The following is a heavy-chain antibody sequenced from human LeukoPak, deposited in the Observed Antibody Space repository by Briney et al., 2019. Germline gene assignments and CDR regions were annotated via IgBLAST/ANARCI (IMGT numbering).Heavy chain of an antibody. D-gene: IGHD2-15*01. Sequence: PSETLSLTCTVSGGSVSSVSYYWTWIRQPPGKGLEWIGYIYYSGSTNYTPSLKSRFTMSVATSRTQFSLKLSSVTAADATVYYCVRTGYCSGGSCYFRAFDYWGQGTLVTVSS. CDR1: GGSVSSVSYY. CDR2: IYYSGST. CDR3: VRTGYCSGGSCYFRAFDY. J-gene: IGHJ4*02. V-gene: IGHV4-61*01.